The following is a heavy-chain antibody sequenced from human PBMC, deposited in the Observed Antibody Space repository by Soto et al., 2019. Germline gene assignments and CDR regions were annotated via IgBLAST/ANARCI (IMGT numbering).Heavy chain of an antibody. V-gene: IGHV3-23*01. Sequence: EVRLLESGAGLVQPGGSLRLSCVVSGFTFPNHGVTWVRQVPGKGLEWVCGFSGGSGTTHYADRVRGRFTISRDDPRQTVYLQMNSLGADDTAVYYCVRWNGFGDFWGQGTLVTVSS. D-gene: IGHD1-1*01. CDR3: VRWNGFGDF. CDR1: GFTFPNHG. CDR2: FSGGSGTT. J-gene: IGHJ4*02.